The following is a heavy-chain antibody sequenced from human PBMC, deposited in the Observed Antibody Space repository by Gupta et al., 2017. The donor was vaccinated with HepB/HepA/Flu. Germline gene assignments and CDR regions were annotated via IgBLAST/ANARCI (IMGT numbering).Heavy chain of an antibody. V-gene: IGHV3-48*03. Sequence: ASGFTFSSYEMNWVRQAPGKGLEWVSYISSSGSTIYYADSVKGRFTISRDNAKNSLYLQMNSLRAEDTAVYYCARVGGYGDYDYWGQGTLVTVSS. CDR3: ARVGGYGDYDY. J-gene: IGHJ4*02. CDR1: GFTFSSYE. D-gene: IGHD4-17*01. CDR2: ISSSGSTI.